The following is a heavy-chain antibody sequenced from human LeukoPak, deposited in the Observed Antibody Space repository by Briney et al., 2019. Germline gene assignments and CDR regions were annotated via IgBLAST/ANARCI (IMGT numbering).Heavy chain of an antibody. CDR1: GFTFSSYV. CDR2: ISGSGDNT. J-gene: IGHJ4*02. CDR3: AKREAAAGFDY. Sequence: PGGSLRLSCAASGFTFSSYVMSWVRQAPGKGLEWVSGISGSGDNTYYADSVKGRFTISRDNSKNTLYLQMNGLRAEDTAVYYCAKREAAAGFDYWGQGTLVTVSS. D-gene: IGHD6-13*01. V-gene: IGHV3-23*01.